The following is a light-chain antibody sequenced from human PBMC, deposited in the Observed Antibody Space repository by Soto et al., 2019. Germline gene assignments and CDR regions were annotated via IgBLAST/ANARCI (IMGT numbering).Light chain of an antibody. CDR2: AAS. V-gene: IGKV1-39*01. CDR1: QSISNY. J-gene: IGKJ5*01. Sequence: DIQMTQSPSSLSASVGDRVTITCRASQSISNYLSWYQQKPGKAPKLLMYAASSLESGVPSRFSGSVSGTDFTLTISSLQPEDFSTYYCQQTYITPPITFGQGTRLEIK. CDR3: QQTYITPPIT.